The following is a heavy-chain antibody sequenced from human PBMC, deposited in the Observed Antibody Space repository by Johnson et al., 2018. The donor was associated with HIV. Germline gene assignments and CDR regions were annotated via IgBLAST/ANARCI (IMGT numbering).Heavy chain of an antibody. CDR1: QFTFRSYY. V-gene: IGHV3-25*05. Sequence: VQLVESGGGLAKPAWSPRLSCAASQFTFRSYYMKCVRQAPGNGLELVGQVNPNGGSKYLTDSGKDRFNISRDNAKNTLHLQINSLRAEDTAVYYCAREMGREDDAFDIWGQGTMVTVSS. D-gene: IGHD1-26*01. CDR2: VNPNGGSK. J-gene: IGHJ3*02. CDR3: AREMGREDDAFDI.